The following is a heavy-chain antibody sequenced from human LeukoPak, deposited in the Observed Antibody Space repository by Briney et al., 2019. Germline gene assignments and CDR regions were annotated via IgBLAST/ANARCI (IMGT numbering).Heavy chain of an antibody. CDR2: ITWNTDTI. J-gene: IGHJ5*02. CDR1: GFTFDDYA. V-gene: IGHV3-9*01. CDR3: AKDNSVGATPHHFYP. Sequence: GRSLRLSCAASGFTFDDYAMHWVRQGPGKGLEWISGITWNTDTIGYADSVMGRFTISRDNAKNSLYLQMNSLRAEDTALYYCAKDNSVGATPHHFYPWGQGTLVNGSS. D-gene: IGHD1-26*01.